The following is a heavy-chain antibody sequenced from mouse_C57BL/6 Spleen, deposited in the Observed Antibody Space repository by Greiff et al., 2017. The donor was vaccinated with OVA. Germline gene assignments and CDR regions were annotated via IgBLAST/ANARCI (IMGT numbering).Heavy chain of an antibody. CDR3: AREGLRRAWFAY. J-gene: IGHJ3*01. CDR1: GYTFTDYY. V-gene: IGHV1-26*01. D-gene: IGHD2-4*01. CDR2: INPNNGGT. Sequence: EVQLQQSGPELVKPGASVKISCKASGYTFTDYYMNWVKQSHGKSLEWIGDINPNNGGTSYNQKFKGKATLTVDKSSSTAYMERRSLTSEDSAVYYCAREGLRRAWFAYWGQGTLVTVSA.